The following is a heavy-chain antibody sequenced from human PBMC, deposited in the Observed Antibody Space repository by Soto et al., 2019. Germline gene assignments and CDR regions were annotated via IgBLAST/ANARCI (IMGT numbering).Heavy chain of an antibody. D-gene: IGHD3-3*01. J-gene: IGHJ4*02. CDR3: AKARSYGDTIFGVVTMGYFDY. Sequence: EVQLLESGGGLVQPGGSLRLSCAASGFTFSSYAMSWVRQAPGKGLEWVSAISGSGGSTYYADSVKGRFTISRDNSKNTLYLQMDSLRAEDTAIYYCAKARSYGDTIFGVVTMGYFDYWGQGTLVTVSS. CDR1: GFTFSSYA. V-gene: IGHV3-23*01. CDR2: ISGSGGST.